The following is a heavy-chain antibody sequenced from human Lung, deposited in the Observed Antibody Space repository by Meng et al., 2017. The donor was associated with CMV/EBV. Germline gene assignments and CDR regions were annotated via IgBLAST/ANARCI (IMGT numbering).Heavy chain of an antibody. Sequence: GGSXRLXCKYSGYSFTNCWISWVRQMPGKGLEWMGIINPGDSDDQYRSSFQGQVTISVNKSINTAYLQWDSLMDTHTAKYYCAIRCRCGIGAYFDYWGQGALVTVSS. CDR2: INPGDSDD. V-gene: IGHV5-51*01. CDR1: GYSFTNCW. CDR3: AIRCRCGIGAYFDY. D-gene: IGHD4/OR15-4a*01. J-gene: IGHJ4*02.